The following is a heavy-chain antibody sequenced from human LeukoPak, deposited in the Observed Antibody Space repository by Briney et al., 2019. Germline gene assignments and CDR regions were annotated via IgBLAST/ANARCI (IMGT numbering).Heavy chain of an antibody. CDR1: GGSISSYY. J-gene: IGHJ4*02. Sequence: SETLSLTCTVSGGSISSYYWSWIRHSPGKGLEGIGYVFYGGSTNYNPSLKSRVTISADTSKNQFSLKLSSVTAADTAVYYCVRGWTPNHHTAMAYWGQGTLVTVSS. CDR3: VRGWTPNHHTAMAY. D-gene: IGHD5-18*01. V-gene: IGHV4-59*01. CDR2: VFYGGST.